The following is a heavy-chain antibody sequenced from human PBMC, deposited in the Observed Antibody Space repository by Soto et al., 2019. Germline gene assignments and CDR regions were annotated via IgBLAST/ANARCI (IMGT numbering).Heavy chain of an antibody. Sequence: KVSCQASGFTFTSSAMQWVRQARGQRLEWIGWIVVGSGNTNYAQKFQERVTITRDMSTSTAYMELSSLRSEDTAVYYCAANVLLWFGEPKPYDYYGMDVWGQGTTVTVS. J-gene: IGHJ6*02. D-gene: IGHD3-10*01. CDR1: GFTFTSSA. CDR2: IVVGSGNT. V-gene: IGHV1-58*02. CDR3: AANVLLWFGEPKPYDYYGMDV.